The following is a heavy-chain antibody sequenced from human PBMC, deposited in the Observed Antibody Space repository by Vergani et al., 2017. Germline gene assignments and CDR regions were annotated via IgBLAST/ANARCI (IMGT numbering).Heavy chain of an antibody. CDR2: ISYDGSNK. CDR1: GFTFSSYA. CDR3: ARFGEMATIPGLDY. V-gene: IGHV3-30-3*01. J-gene: IGHJ4*02. D-gene: IGHD5-24*01. Sequence: VQLVESGGGLVQPGGSLRLSCAASGFTFSSYAMHWVRQAPGKGLEWVAVISYDGSNKYYADSVKGRFTISRDNSKNTLYLQMNSLRAEDTAVYYCARFGEMATIPGLDYWGQGTLVTVSS.